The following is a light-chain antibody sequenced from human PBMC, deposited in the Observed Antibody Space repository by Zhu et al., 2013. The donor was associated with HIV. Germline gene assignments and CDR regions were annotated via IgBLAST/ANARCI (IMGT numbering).Light chain of an antibody. CDR2: KDS. J-gene: IGLJ1*01. V-gene: IGLV3-25*03. CDR1: ALSKEY. CDR3: GTWDSSLSVVV. Sequence: SYELTQPPSVSVSPGQTARITCSGDALSKEYAYWYQQKPGQAPVVVIYKDSQRPSGIPERFSGSKSGTSATLGITGLQTGDEAEYYCGTWDSSLSVVVFGTGTKVTVL.